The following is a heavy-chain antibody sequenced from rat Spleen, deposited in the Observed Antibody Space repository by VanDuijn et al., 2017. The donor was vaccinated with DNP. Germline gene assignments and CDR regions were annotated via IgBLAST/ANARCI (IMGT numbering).Heavy chain of an antibody. J-gene: IGHJ2*01. V-gene: IGHV5-7*01. CDR1: RITFSDHN. D-gene: IGHD1-4*01. CDR3: AGRPPPTRGPFDY. CDR2: ISYDGSDT. Sequence: EVQLVESGGGLVQPGRSLKLSCAVSRITFSDHNMAWVRQAPKKGLEWVATISYDGSDTYYRDSVKGRFTISRDNAKSTLYLQMDSLRSEDTAVYYCAGRPPPTRGPFDYWGQGVTVTVSS.